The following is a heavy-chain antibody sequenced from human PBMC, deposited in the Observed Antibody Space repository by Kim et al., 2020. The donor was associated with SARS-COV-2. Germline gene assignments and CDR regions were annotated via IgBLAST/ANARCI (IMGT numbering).Heavy chain of an antibody. J-gene: IGHJ6*02. V-gene: IGHV4-30-2*04. Sequence: SRVTISVDTSKNQFSLKLSSLTAADTAVYYCARDLAAAGTPGYYYYTMDIWGQGTTVTVSS. D-gene: IGHD6-13*01. CDR3: ARDLAAAGTPGYYYYTMDI.